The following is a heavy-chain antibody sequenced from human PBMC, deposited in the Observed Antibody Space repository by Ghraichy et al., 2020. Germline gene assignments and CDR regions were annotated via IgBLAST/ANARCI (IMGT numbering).Heavy chain of an antibody. V-gene: IGHV5-51*01. D-gene: IGHD3-3*01. CDR3: ARMEPGFWSGWSTQNYFDY. CDR2: IYPGDSDT. Sequence: GESLNISCKGSGYSFTSYWIVWVRQMPGKGLEWMGIIYPGDSDTRYSPSFQGQVTISADKSISTAYLQWSSLKASDTAMYYCARMEPGFWSGWSTQNYFDYWGQGTLVTVSS. CDR1: GYSFTSYW. J-gene: IGHJ4*02.